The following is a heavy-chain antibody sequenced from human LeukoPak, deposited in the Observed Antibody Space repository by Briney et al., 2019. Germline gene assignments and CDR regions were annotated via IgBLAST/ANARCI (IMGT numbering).Heavy chain of an antibody. D-gene: IGHD6-6*01. V-gene: IGHV4-59*01. J-gene: IGHJ4*02. CDR1: GGSISTYY. CDR3: ARGTHSSSPIPLDY. Sequence: PSETLSLTCTVSGGSISTYYWSWIRQTPGKGLEWIGYIYYSGSTNYNPSLKSRVTISVDTSKNQFSLKLSSVTAADTAVYYCARGTHSSSPIPLDYWGQGTLVTVSS. CDR2: IYYSGST.